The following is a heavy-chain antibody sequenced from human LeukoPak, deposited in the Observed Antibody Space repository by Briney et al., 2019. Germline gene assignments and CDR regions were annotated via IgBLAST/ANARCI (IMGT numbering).Heavy chain of an antibody. J-gene: IGHJ4*02. D-gene: IGHD5-24*01. CDR3: ARGGVEMATHFDY. CDR2: IRYDGSNK. CDR1: GFTFSSYG. V-gene: IGHV3-30*02. Sequence: GGSLRLSCAASGFTFSSYGMHWVRQAPGKGLEWVAFIRYDGSNKYYADSVKGRFTISRDNSKNTLYLQMNSLRAEDTAVYYCARGGVEMATHFDYWGQGTLVTVSS.